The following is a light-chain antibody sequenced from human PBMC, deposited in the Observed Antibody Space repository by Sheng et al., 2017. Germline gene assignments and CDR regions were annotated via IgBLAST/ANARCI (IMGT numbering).Light chain of an antibody. V-gene: IGLV1-44*01. CDR2: SNS. J-gene: IGLJ3*02. CDR3: GTWDSSLSVWV. Sequence: QSVLTQPPSASETPGQRVTISCSGSSSNIGSNPVNWYQQLPGTAPKLLIYSNSQRPSGIPDRYSGSRSDTSAILAITGLQTGDEADYYCGTWDSSLSVWVFGGGTRPDRP. CDR1: SSNIGSNP.